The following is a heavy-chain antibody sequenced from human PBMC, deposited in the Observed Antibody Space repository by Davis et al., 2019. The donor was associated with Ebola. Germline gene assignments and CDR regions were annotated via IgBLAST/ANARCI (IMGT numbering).Heavy chain of an antibody. CDR1: GFTFRSYW. D-gene: IGHD1/OR15-1a*01. V-gene: IGHV3-23*01. CDR3: ATRGTK. J-gene: IGHJ4*02. Sequence: GSLRLSCAASGFTFRSYWMHWVRQAPGKGLEWVSAIGGSGGITYYADSVKGRFTISRDISRNTMYLQMNSLRAEDTAVYYCATRGTKWGQGTLVTVSS. CDR2: IGGSGGIT.